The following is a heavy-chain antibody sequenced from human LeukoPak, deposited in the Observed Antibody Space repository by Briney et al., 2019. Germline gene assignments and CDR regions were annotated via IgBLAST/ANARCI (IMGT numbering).Heavy chain of an antibody. D-gene: IGHD5-18*01. CDR1: GFTFSSYS. J-gene: IGHJ4*02. CDR3: ARAEDTAIHYYFDY. Sequence: GGSLRLSCAASGFTFSSYSMNWVRQAPGKGLEWVSYISSSSSTIYYADSVKGRFTISRDNAKNSLYLQMNSLRAEDTALYYCARAEDTAIHYYFDYWGQGPLATVSS. CDR2: ISSSSSTI. V-gene: IGHV3-48*01.